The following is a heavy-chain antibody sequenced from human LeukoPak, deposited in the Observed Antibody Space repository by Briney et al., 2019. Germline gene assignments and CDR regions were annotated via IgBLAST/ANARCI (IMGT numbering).Heavy chain of an antibody. J-gene: IGHJ4*02. Sequence: GGSLRLSCAASGFTFSSYAMSWVRQAPGKGLEWVSAISGSGGGTYYADSVKGRFTISRDNSKNTLYLQMNSLRAEDTAVYYCATHSAIIVAANFDYWGQGTLVTVSS. CDR3: ATHSAIIVAANFDY. CDR1: GFTFSSYA. CDR2: ISGSGGGT. D-gene: IGHD3-22*01. V-gene: IGHV3-23*01.